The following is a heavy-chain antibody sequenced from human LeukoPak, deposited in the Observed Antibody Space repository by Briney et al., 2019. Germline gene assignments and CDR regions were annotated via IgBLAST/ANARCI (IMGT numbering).Heavy chain of an antibody. J-gene: IGHJ4*02. V-gene: IGHV3-23*01. CDR2: ISGSGGST. Sequence: GGSLRLSCAASGFTFSSYAMSWVRQAPGKGLEWVSAISGSGGSTYYADSVKGRFTISRDNSKNTLYLQMNSLRAEDTAVYYCAKGMERYDSSGYHRTLGVHYFDYWGQGTLVTVSS. CDR1: GFTFSSYA. D-gene: IGHD3-22*01. CDR3: AKGMERYDSSGYHRTLGVHYFDY.